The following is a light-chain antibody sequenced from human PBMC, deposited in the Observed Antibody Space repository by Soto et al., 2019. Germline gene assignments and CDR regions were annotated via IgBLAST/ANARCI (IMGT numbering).Light chain of an antibody. CDR2: DAS. Sequence: DIQMTQSPASLSASAGDRVTITCPASQGISNYLNWYQQKPGKAPKLLIFDASNLETGVPSRFSGSGSGTDFSFSISSLQPEDIATEYCPQYDNLPYTFGQGTKLEI. J-gene: IGKJ2*01. CDR3: PQYDNLPYT. CDR1: QGISNY. V-gene: IGKV1-33*01.